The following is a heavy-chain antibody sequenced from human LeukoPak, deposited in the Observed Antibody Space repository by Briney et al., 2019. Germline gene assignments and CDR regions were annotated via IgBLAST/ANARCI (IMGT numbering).Heavy chain of an antibody. D-gene: IGHD6-19*01. Sequence: GASVKVSCKASGYTFTAYYMHWVRQAPGQGLEWMGWINPDSGGTNYVEKFQGRVTMTRDTSISTVYMDLSSLRSDDTAVYYCARDSSGNDYWGQGTLVTVSP. CDR1: GYTFTAYY. J-gene: IGHJ4*02. V-gene: IGHV1-2*02. CDR3: ARDSSGNDY. CDR2: INPDSGGT.